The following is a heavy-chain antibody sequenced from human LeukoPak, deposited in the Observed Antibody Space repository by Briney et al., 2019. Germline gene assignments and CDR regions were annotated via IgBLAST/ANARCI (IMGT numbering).Heavy chain of an antibody. CDR1: GFTFSSHA. CDR2: ISGNGDYT. J-gene: IGHJ4*02. V-gene: IGHV3-23*01. CDR3: AKDRPFDY. Sequence: GGSLRLSCAASGFTFSSHAMTWVRQASGKGLEWVSGISGNGDYTYYADSVKGRFTISRDNSKNTLYLQMNSLRAEDTAVYYCAKDRPFDYWGQGTLVTVSS.